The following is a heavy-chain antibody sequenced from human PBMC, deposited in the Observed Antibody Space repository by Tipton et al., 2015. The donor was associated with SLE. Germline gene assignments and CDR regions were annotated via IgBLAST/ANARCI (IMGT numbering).Heavy chain of an antibody. CDR3: ARVLLGLRQIGYWYFDL. CDR1: GGSISAYF. CDR2: FHYGGST. D-gene: IGHD1-7*01. V-gene: IGHV4-59*12. J-gene: IGHJ2*01. Sequence: TLSLTCTVSGGSISAYFWSWIRQPPGKGLEWIGSFHYGGSTDYNPSLKSRVTMSVDTSNNQFSLRLSSVTAADTAHYYCARVLLGLRQIGYWYFDLWGRGTLVTVSS.